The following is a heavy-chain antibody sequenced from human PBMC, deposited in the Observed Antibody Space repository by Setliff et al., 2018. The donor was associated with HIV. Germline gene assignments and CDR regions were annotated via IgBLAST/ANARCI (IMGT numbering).Heavy chain of an antibody. J-gene: IGHJ6*03. CDR2: IYYGGST. CDR1: GGSISSSSYY. CDR3: ARHKDPPGSRWIFYYYYMDL. D-gene: IGHD6-13*01. Sequence: KPSETLSLTCTVSGGSISSSSYYWGWIRQPPGKGLEWIGSIYYGGSTSYNPSLSSRLTISVDTSKNQVSLRLSSVTAADTGVYYCARHKDPPGSRWIFYYYYMDLWGGGTTVTVSS. V-gene: IGHV4-39*01.